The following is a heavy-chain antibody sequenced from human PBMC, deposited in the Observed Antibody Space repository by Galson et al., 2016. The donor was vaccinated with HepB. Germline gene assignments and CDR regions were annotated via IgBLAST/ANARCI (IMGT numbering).Heavy chain of an antibody. CDR1: GSTLTSYD. V-gene: IGHV1-8*01. Sequence: SVKVSCKASGSTLTSYDIDRVRQATGQGLEWMGWMNPNSGNTGYAQKFQGRVTMTRDNSINTAYMELGGLRSEDTAVYYCVPHLTETPDYFHFWGQGTLVTVPS. CDR3: VPHLTETPDYFHF. D-gene: IGHD1-20*01. J-gene: IGHJ4*02. CDR2: MNPNSGNT.